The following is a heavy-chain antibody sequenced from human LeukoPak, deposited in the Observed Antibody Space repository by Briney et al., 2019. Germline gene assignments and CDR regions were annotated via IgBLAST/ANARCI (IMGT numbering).Heavy chain of an antibody. V-gene: IGHV4-34*01. CDR1: GGSFSGYY. CDR3: ARGSGGTTFDYFDY. Sequence: SETLSLTCAVYGGSFSGYYWSWIRQPPGKGLEWIGEINHSGSTNYNPSLKSRVTISVGTSKNQFSLKLSSVTAADTAVYYCARGSGGTTFDYFDYWGQGTLVTVSS. CDR2: INHSGST. J-gene: IGHJ4*02. D-gene: IGHD1-1*01.